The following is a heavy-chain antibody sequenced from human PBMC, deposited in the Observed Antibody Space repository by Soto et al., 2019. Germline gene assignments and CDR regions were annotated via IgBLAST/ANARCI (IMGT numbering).Heavy chain of an antibody. J-gene: IGHJ4*02. Sequence: GGSLRLSCAASGFTFSSYGMHWFRQAPGKGLEWVAVIWYDGSNKYYADSVKGRFTISRDNSKNTLYLQMNSLRAEDTAVYYCAKGVVECLSDKDLVEAWGQGT. CDR1: GFTFSSYG. CDR2: IWYDGSNK. D-gene: IGHD3-3*01. CDR3: AKGVVECLSDKDLVEA. V-gene: IGHV3-30*02.